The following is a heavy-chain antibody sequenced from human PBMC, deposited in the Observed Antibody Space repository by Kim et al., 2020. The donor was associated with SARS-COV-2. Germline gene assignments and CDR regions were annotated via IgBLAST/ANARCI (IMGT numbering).Heavy chain of an antibody. V-gene: IGHV4-4*02. J-gene: IGHJ6*02. CDR1: GGSISSSNW. CDR3: ARSSYSSSPYYYYGMDV. D-gene: IGHD6-13*01. CDR2: IYHSGST. Sequence: SETLSLTCAVSGGSISSSNWWSWVRQPPGKGLEWIGEIYHSGSTNYNPSLKSRVTISVDKSKNQFSLKLSSVTAADTAVYYCARSSYSSSPYYYYGMDVWGQGTTVTVSS.